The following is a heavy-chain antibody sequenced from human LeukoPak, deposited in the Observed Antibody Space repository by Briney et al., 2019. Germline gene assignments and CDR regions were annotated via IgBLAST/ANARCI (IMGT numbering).Heavy chain of an antibody. CDR1: GGSISSSSYY. Sequence: PSETLSLTCTVSGGSISSSSYYWGWIRQPPGKGLECVANIKQDGTEKYYLDSVKGRFTISRDNAKNSLYLQMNSLRVEDTAVYYCGRGWAVDFWGQGTLVTVSS. J-gene: IGHJ4*02. D-gene: IGHD5-24*01. V-gene: IGHV3-7*01. CDR2: IKQDGTEK. CDR3: GRGWAVDF.